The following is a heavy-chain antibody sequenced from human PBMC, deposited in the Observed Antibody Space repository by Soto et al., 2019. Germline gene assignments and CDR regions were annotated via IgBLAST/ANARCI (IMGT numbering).Heavy chain of an antibody. Sequence: ASVKVSCKASGYTFTGYYMHWVRQAPGQGLEWMGWINPNSGGTNYAQKFQGWVTMTRDTSISTAYMELSRLRSDDTAVYYCALPSGQGYSSTEDAFDIWGQGTMVTVSS. CDR3: ALPSGQGYSSTEDAFDI. CDR2: INPNSGGT. V-gene: IGHV1-2*04. CDR1: GYTFTGYY. D-gene: IGHD6-13*01. J-gene: IGHJ3*02.